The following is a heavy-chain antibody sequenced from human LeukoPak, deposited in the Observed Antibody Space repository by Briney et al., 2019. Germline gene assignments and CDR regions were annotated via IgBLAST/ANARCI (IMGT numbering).Heavy chain of an antibody. J-gene: IGHJ5*02. V-gene: IGHV3-21*01. CDR2: ISSSSSYI. D-gene: IGHD6-19*01. Sequence: GGSLRLSCAASGFTFSSYSMNWVRQAPGKGLEWVSSISSSSSYIYYADSVKGRFTISRDNAKNSLYLQMNSLRAEDTAVYYCARTEVAGNNWFDPWGQGTLVTVSS. CDR3: ARTEVAGNNWFDP. CDR1: GFTFSSYS.